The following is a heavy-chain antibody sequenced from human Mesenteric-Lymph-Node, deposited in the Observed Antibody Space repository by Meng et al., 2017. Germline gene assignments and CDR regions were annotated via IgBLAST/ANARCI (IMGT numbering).Heavy chain of an antibody. Sequence: LVESGGVLVQRGGSLSLSCAASGFAFSDNWMTWVRQVPGKGLEWVACLNRDGSAKYYLDSVKGRFTISRDNVKNSLYLQMNSLRADDTAVYYCATVGDGYIYESRGSWGQGTLVTVSS. D-gene: IGHD5-18*01. CDR2: LNRDGSAK. CDR3: ATVGDGYIYESRGS. V-gene: IGHV3-7*01. J-gene: IGHJ5*02. CDR1: GFAFSDNW.